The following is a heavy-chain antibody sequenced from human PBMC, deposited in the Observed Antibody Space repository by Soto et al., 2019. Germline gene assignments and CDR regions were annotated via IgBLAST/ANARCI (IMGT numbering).Heavy chain of an antibody. CDR2: IYYSGTT. CDR1: GDSITSNSYF. CDR3: ARHFSVDYFDY. Sequence: QLQLQESGPGLEKPSETLSLTCTVSGDSITSNSYFWAWIRQPPGKGLEWIGSIYYSGTTYYNPSRKSRVTISVDRSKNQFSLKLSSVTAADTAVYYCARHFSVDYFDYWGQGALVTVSS. J-gene: IGHJ4*02. V-gene: IGHV4-39*01.